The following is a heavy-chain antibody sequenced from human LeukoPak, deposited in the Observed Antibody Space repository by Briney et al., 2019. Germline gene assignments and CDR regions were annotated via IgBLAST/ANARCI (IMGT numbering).Heavy chain of an antibody. CDR1: GYTFTSYD. V-gene: IGHV1-8*03. CDR3: ARPYCSSTSCYPYPSDAFDI. J-gene: IGHJ3*02. D-gene: IGHD2-2*01. CDR2: MNPNSGNT. Sequence: GESLKISCKGSGYTFTSYDINWVRQATGQGLEWMGWMNPNSGNTGYAQKFQGRVTITRNTSISTAYMELSSLRSEDTAVYYCARPYCSSTSCYPYPSDAFDIWGQGTMVTVSS.